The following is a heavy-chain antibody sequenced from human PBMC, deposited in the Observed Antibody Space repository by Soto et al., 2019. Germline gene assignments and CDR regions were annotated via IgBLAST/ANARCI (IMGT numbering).Heavy chain of an antibody. J-gene: IGHJ6*02. Sequence: QVQLVESGGGVVQPGRSLRLSCAASGFTFSSYGMHWVRQAPGKGLEWVAVISYDGSNKYYADSVKGRFTISRDNSKKTLYLQMHSLIAEDTAVYYCAEDAGCPYYYYCGMDVWGQGTTVTVSS. CDR3: AEDAGCPYYYYCGMDV. V-gene: IGHV3-30*18. CDR2: ISYDGSNK. CDR1: GFTFSSYG. D-gene: IGHD3-10*01.